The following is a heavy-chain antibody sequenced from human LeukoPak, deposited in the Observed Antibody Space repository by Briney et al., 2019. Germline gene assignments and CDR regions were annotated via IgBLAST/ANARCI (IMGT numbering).Heavy chain of an antibody. CDR1: GYTFTSYD. J-gene: IGHJ6*03. D-gene: IGHD2-2*01. CDR3: ARGKRAGYCSSTSCPNYYYMDV. Sequence: ASVKVSCKASGYTFTSYDINWVRQATGQGLEWMGWMNPNSGNTGYAQKFQGRVTMTRNTSISTAYMELSSLRSEDTAVYYCARGKRAGYCSSTSCPNYYYMDVWGKGTTVTVSS. CDR2: MNPNSGNT. V-gene: IGHV1-8*02.